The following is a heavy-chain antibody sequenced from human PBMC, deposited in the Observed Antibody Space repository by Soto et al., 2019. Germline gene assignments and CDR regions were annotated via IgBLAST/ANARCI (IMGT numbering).Heavy chain of an antibody. J-gene: IGHJ5*02. CDR3: AIAIVGHTTPGWLDP. CDR1: GGTFSRYA. V-gene: IGHV1-69*19. D-gene: IGHD1-26*01. Sequence: QVQLVQSGAEVKKPGSSVKVSCKTSGGTFSRYAISWVRQAPGQGLEWMGGISPLFGTANYAQKFQGRVTITADESRSTAYMRLNRLRFEDTAGYYCAIAIVGHTTPGWLDPWGQGTLVTVSS. CDR2: ISPLFGTA.